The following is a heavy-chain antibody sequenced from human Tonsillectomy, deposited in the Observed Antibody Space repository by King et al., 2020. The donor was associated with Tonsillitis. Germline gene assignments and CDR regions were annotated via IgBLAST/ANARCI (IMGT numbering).Heavy chain of an antibody. D-gene: IGHD4-23*01. V-gene: IGHV3-33*05. CDR3: ARXXDYXGNSGFXY. CDR1: AFTFSTYG. Sequence: VQLVQSGGGVVQPGRSLRLSCAASAFTFSTYGMHXVRQAPGKGLEWVAVISYDGRTKYYADSVMGRFTISRDNSKNTLYLQMNFLRAEDTAVYYLARXXDYXGNSGFXYWXXGTLVTVXX. CDR2: ISYDGRTK. J-gene: IGHJ4*01.